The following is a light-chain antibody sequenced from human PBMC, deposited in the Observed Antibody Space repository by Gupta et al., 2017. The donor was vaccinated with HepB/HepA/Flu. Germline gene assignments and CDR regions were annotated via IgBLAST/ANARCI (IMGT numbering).Light chain of an antibody. J-gene: IGLJ1*01. CDR3: QAWDSSTAHWV. Sequence: SYELTPPPSVSVSPGQTASITCSGDKWGDRFACWYQQKPGQSPVLVIYKDSKRPSGIPERFSGSNSGNTATLTISGTQSMDEADYYCQAWDSSTAHWVFGTGTKVTVL. V-gene: IGLV3-1*01. CDR1: KWGDRF. CDR2: KDS.